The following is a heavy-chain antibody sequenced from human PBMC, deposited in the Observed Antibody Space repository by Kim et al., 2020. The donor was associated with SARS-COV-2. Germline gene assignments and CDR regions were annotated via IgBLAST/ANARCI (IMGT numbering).Heavy chain of an antibody. CDR3: ARGGDSSSWDGARPPIDS. J-gene: IGHJ4*02. CDR1: GGSFSGYY. Sequence: SETLSLTCAVYGGSFSGYYWSWIRQPPGKGLEWVGEINHSGSTNYNPSLKSRLTISVDTSKNQFSLKLSSVTAADTAAYYCARGGDSSSWDGARPPIDSWGERTLGTASS. V-gene: IGHV4-34*01. CDR2: INHSGST. D-gene: IGHD6-13*01.